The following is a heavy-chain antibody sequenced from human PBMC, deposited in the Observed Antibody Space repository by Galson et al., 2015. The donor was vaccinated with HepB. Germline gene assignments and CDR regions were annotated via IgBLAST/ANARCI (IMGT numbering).Heavy chain of an antibody. CDR3: ARDLGYCSSTSCYTRGGNYYSYMDV. CDR1: GGTFSNYA. V-gene: IGHV1-69*13. D-gene: IGHD2-2*02. CDR2: LIPIFNTT. J-gene: IGHJ6*03. Sequence: SVKVSCKASGGTFSNYAITWVRQAPGQGLEWMGGLIPIFNTTDHAQKFQGRVTITADESTSTAYIELSSLRSEDTAVYFCARDLGYCSSTSCYTRGGNYYSYMDVWGKGTPVTVSS.